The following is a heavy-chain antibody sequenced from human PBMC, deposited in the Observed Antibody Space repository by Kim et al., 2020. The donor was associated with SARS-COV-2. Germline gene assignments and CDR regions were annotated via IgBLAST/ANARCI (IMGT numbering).Heavy chain of an antibody. CDR3: ARGRAAAGDWYFDL. V-gene: IGHV4-59*01. Sequence: SETLSLTCTVSGDSISSYYWSWIRQPPGKGLEWIGYIYYNGGTSYSPSLMSRVAISMDTSKNQFSLRLTSVTAADTAVYYCARGRAAAGDWYFDLWGRGSLVTVSS. CDR2: IYYNGGT. J-gene: IGHJ2*01. CDR1: GDSISSYY. D-gene: IGHD6-13*01.